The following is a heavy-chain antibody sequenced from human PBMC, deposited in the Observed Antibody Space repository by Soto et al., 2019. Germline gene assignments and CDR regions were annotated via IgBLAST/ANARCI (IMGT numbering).Heavy chain of an antibody. J-gene: IGHJ4*02. Sequence: QITLKESGPTLVKPTQTLTLTCTFSGFSLNTRGVGVGWIRQPPGKALEWLALISWDGEKRYRPSLKSRLTVTKDTSENHVDLTMTNMDPVDTATYYCAHRRGDRLTGHYYFDFWGQGTLVTVSS. CDR1: GFSLNTRGVG. CDR3: AHRRGDRLTGHYYFDF. V-gene: IGHV2-5*02. D-gene: IGHD3-9*01. CDR2: ISWDGEK.